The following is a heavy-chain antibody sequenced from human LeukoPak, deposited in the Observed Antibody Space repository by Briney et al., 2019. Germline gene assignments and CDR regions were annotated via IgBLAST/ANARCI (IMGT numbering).Heavy chain of an antibody. CDR1: GFTFSAYD. J-gene: IGHJ3*01. Sequence: PGGSLRLSCATSGFTFSAYDMHWVRQAPGKGLEWVSGIHTAGDTYYPDSVKGRFTISRENAKSSLYLQMNSLRAGDTAVYYCARSRPVSAFGVWGQGTMVTVSS. V-gene: IGHV3-13*01. CDR3: ARSRPVSAFGV. CDR2: IHTAGDT. D-gene: IGHD1-14*01.